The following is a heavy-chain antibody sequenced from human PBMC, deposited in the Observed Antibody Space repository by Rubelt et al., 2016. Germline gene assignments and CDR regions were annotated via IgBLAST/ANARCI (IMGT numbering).Heavy chain of an antibody. V-gene: IGHV3-30*07. CDR3: ASHWDPTSY. Sequence: TISRDNSKNTLYLQMNSLRAEDTAVYYCASHWDPTSYWGQGTLVTVSS. J-gene: IGHJ4*02. D-gene: IGHD1-26*01.